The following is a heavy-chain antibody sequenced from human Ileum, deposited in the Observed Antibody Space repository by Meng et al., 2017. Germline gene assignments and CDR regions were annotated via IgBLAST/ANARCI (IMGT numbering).Heavy chain of an antibody. J-gene: IGHJ4*02. CDR1: GGSISSSSHC. CDR3: ARRTGEVDLLDY. D-gene: IGHD7-27*01. V-gene: IGHV4-39*01. CDR2: ICYSGNT. Sequence: QLQLQESGPGLVKPSETLSVMCTVSGGSISSSSHCCDWIRQPPGKGLEWIGSICYSGNTYYNPSLKSRVSMSVDTSKKQISLKLNSVTAADTAVYYSARRTGEVDLLDYWGQGTLVTVSS.